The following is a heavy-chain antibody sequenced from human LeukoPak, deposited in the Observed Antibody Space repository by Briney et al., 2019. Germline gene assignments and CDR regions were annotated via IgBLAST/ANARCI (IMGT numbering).Heavy chain of an antibody. CDR2: ISSSSSYI. J-gene: IGHJ5*02. CDR3: ARGVVVVPAALPNWFDP. Sequence: GGSLRLSCAASGFTFSSYSMNWVRQAPGKGLEWVSSISSSSSYIYYADSVKGRFTISRDNAKNSLYLQMNSLRAEDTAVYYCARGVVVVPAALPNWFDPRGQGTLVTVSS. D-gene: IGHD2-2*01. CDR1: GFTFSSYS. V-gene: IGHV3-21*01.